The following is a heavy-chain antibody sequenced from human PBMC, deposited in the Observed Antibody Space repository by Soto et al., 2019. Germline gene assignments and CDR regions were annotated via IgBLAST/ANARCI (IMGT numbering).Heavy chain of an antibody. CDR3: AKDGYPKMVRGGGYFVY. CDR1: GFTFSSYA. J-gene: IGHJ4*02. CDR2: ISGSGGST. V-gene: IGHV3-23*01. Sequence: EVQLLESGGGLVQPGGSLRLSCAASGFTFSSYAMSWVRQAPGKGLEWVSAISGSGGSTYYADSVKGRFTISRDNSKNTLYLQMTSLRAEDTAVYYCAKDGYPKMVRGGGYFVYWGQGTLVTVSS. D-gene: IGHD3-10*01.